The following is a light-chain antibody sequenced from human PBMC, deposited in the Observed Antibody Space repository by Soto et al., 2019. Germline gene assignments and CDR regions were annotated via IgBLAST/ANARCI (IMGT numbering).Light chain of an antibody. CDR3: QQYGSSTWT. J-gene: IGKJ1*01. Sequence: EMVLTQSPGTLSLSPGEGATLSCRASQSVSSSYLAWYQQKPGQAPRLRIYGASSMATGIPDRFSGSGSGTDFTLTISRLEPEDVAVYYCQQYGSSTWTFGQGTKVEIK. V-gene: IGKV3-20*01. CDR2: GAS. CDR1: QSVSSSY.